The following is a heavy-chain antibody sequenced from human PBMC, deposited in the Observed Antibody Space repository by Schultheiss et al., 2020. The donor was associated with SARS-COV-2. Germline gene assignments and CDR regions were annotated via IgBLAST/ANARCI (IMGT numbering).Heavy chain of an antibody. CDR1: GYTLTELS. Sequence: ASVKVSCKVSGYTLTELSMHWVRQAPGKGLEWMGIINPSGGSTSYAQKFQGRVTMTRNTSISTAYMELSSLRSEDTAVYYCARVRKGSSPPRPRGSYYGMDVWGQGTTVTVSS. D-gene: IGHD6-6*01. CDR2: INPSGGST. J-gene: IGHJ6*02. V-gene: IGHV1-46*01. CDR3: ARVRKGSSPPRPRGSYYGMDV.